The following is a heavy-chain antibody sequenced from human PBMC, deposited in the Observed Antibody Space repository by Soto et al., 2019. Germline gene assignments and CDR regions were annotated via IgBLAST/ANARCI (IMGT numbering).Heavy chain of an antibody. CDR3: AKGRYYGSGSYPRTFDP. J-gene: IGHJ5*02. D-gene: IGHD3-10*01. Sequence: PGGSLRLSCAASGFTFSSYAMSWVRQAPGKGLEWVSAISGSGGSTYYADSVKGRFTISRDNSKNTLYLQMNSLRAEDTAVYYCAKGRYYGSGSYPRTFDPWGQGTLVTVSS. CDR1: GFTFSSYA. CDR2: ISGSGGST. V-gene: IGHV3-23*01.